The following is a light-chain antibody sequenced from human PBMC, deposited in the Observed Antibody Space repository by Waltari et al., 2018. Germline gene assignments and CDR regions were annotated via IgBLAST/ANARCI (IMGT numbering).Light chain of an antibody. J-gene: IGKJ3*01. CDR2: CTT. V-gene: IGKV3-15*01. CDR1: QSVSGN. CDR3: QLYNMWPPSLA. Sequence: EIVMTQSPATLSVSPGERVTLSCRASQSVSGNLAWYKQKPGQVPRLIISCTTTRATGFPARCIGSGSGTEFTLTISSLQSDDFAVYFCQLYNMWPPSLAFGPVTKLDLK.